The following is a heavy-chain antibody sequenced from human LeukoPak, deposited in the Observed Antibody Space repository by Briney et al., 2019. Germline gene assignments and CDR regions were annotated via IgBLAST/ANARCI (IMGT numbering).Heavy chain of an antibody. J-gene: IGHJ4*02. D-gene: IGHD2-2*01. CDR3: ATLGDYCSSTSCYSGFDY. V-gene: IGHV5-51*07. CDR2: IYPGDSDT. Sequence: GDSLKISCKGSGYSFTSYWIGWVHQMPGKGLEWMGIIYPGDSDTRYSPSFQGQVTISADKSISTAYLQWSSLKASDTAMYYCATLGDYCSSTSCYSGFDYWGQGTLVTVSS. CDR1: GYSFTSYW.